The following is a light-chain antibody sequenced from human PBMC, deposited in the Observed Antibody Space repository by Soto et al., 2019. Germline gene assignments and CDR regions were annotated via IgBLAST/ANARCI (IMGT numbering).Light chain of an antibody. J-gene: IGKJ4*01. Sequence: VMTQSPATGCVSPGERVTLSCRASQSVSSDLAWYQQKPGQSPRLLIYRASTRATDIPARFSGSGSGTQFTLTISSLQSEDFAVYYCQQYNNWPPLTFGGGTKVDIK. CDR2: RAS. CDR1: QSVSSD. V-gene: IGKV3-15*01. CDR3: QQYNNWPPLT.